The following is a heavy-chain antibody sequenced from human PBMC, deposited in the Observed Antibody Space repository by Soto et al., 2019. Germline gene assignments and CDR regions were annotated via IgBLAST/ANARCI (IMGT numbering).Heavy chain of an antibody. D-gene: IGHD1-26*01. J-gene: IGHJ1*01. Sequence: SETLSLTCTVSGVSVSRDYQWIWIRQPPGKGLEWIGHISYSGSPYYHPSPRSRLSISVDTSKNQFSLKVKSVTAADTAVYYCARAWDFWGQGTLVTVSS. CDR1: GVSVSRDYQ. V-gene: IGHV4-30-4*01. CDR2: ISYSGSP. CDR3: ARAWDF.